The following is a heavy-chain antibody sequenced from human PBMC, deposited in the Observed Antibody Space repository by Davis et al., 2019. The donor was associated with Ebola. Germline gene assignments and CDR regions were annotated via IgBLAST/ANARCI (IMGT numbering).Heavy chain of an antibody. V-gene: IGHV4-31*03. CDR3: ARVDITLGMDV. D-gene: IGHD2/OR15-2a*01. CDR2: IYYSGST. J-gene: IGHJ6*02. Sequence: LRLSCTVSGGSISSGGYYWSWIRQHPGKGLEWIGYIYYSGSTNYNPSLKSRVTISVDTSKNQFSLKLSSVTAADTAVYYCARVDITLGMDVWGQGTTVTVSS. CDR1: GGSISSGGYY.